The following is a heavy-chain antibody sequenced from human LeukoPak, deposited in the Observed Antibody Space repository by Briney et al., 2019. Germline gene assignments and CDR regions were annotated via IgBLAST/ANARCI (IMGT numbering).Heavy chain of an antibody. CDR2: INQDGSEK. Sequence: GGSLRLSCAASGFTFSSYAMSWVRQPPGKGLEWVANINQDGSEKYYVDSVKGRFTISRDNAKNSVSLQMNSLRVEDTAVYYCVRSRGGFWGQGTLVTVSS. V-gene: IGHV3-7*01. D-gene: IGHD3-10*01. CDR3: VRSRGGF. J-gene: IGHJ4*02. CDR1: GFTFSSYA.